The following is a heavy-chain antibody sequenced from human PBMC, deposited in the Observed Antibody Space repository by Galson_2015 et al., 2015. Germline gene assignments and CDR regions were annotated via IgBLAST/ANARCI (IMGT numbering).Heavy chain of an antibody. CDR3: ARDDRRDGYILGGFDY. CDR1: GASVSSDVYY. CDR2: IYYTGST. J-gene: IGHJ4*02. D-gene: IGHD5-24*01. Sequence: ETLSLTCTVSGASVSSDVYYWTWIRQPPGKGLEWLGYIYYTGSTYYTPSLKSRVTISLDMSKNQFSLRLTSVTAADTAVYYCARDDRRDGYILGGFDYWGQGTLVTVSS. V-gene: IGHV4-61*08.